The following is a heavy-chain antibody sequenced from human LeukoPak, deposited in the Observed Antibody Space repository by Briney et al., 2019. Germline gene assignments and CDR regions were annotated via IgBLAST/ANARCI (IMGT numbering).Heavy chain of an antibody. CDR3: AREYSSGWYGSRYFDY. D-gene: IGHD6-19*01. CDR1: GFTFSSYW. Sequence: GGSLRLSCAASGFTFSSYWMHWVRQAPGKGLVWVSRINSDGSSTSYADSVKGRFTISRDNSKNTLYLQMNSLRAEDTAVYYCAREYSSGWYGSRYFDYWGQGTLVTVSS. CDR2: INSDGSST. J-gene: IGHJ4*02. V-gene: IGHV3-74*01.